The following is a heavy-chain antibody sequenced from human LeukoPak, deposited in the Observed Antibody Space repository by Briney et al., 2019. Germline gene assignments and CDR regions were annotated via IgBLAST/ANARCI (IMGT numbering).Heavy chain of an antibody. D-gene: IGHD3-3*01. Sequence: TSETLSLTCTVSGDSMRSGNYYWSWIRQPPGKGLEWIGSIYHSGSTYHNPSLRSRITISIDRSKNQFSLKLNSVTAADTAVYYCASRRFDFWSGFYGDWGQGILVTVSS. J-gene: IGHJ4*02. V-gene: IGHV4-30-2*01. CDR1: GDSMRSGNYY. CDR2: IYHSGST. CDR3: ASRRFDFWSGFYGD.